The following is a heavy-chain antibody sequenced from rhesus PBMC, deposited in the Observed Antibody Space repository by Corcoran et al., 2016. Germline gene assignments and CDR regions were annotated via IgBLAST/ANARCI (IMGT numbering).Heavy chain of an antibody. D-gene: IGHD4-4*01. J-gene: IGHJ6*01. V-gene: IGHV2S1*01. CDR1: GFSLSTSGMG. Sequence: QVTLKESGPALVKPTQTLTLTCTFSGFSLSTSGMGVVWIRQPPGKALEWLASIYWDDDKYYNASRWCRLTISKDTSKNQVVLTMTNMDPVDTATYYCARIDGSLYGLDSWGQGVVVTVSS. CDR3: ARIDGSLYGLDS. CDR2: IYWDDDK.